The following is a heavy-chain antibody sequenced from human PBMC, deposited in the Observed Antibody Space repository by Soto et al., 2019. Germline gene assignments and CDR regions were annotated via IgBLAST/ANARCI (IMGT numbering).Heavy chain of an antibody. CDR1: GFIPSSYA. Sequence: GGSLRLSCVVSGFIPSSYAMSWVRQAPGKGLEWVSGISGSGGATSYADSVKGRFTISRDNSKNTLYLQMNSLRAEDTAVYYCARGCRRGPSIAAAGRGDYGMDVWGQGTTVTVSS. CDR3: ARGCRRGPSIAAAGRGDYGMDV. J-gene: IGHJ6*02. D-gene: IGHD6-13*01. V-gene: IGHV3-23*01. CDR2: ISGSGGAT.